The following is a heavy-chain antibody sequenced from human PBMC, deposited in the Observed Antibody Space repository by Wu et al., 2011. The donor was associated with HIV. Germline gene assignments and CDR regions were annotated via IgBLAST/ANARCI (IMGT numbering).Heavy chain of an antibody. Sequence: YISSSSSTIYYADSVKGRFTXSRDNAKNSLYLQMNSLRAEDTAVYYCASSPWPGTRPDEDAFDIWGQGTMVAVSS. CDR2: ISSSSSTI. V-gene: IGHV3-48*01. J-gene: IGHJ3*02. CDR3: ASSPWPGTRPDEDAFDI. D-gene: IGHD1-7*01.